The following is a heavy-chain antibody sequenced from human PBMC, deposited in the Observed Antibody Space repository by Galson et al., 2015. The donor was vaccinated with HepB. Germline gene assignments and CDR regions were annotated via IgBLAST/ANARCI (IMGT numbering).Heavy chain of an antibody. J-gene: IGHJ4*02. CDR3: ATASGVSVPASLDD. V-gene: IGHV1-24*01. CDR1: GYTLTELS. CDR2: FDPEDGET. D-gene: IGHD6-19*01. Sequence: SVKVSCKVSGYTLTELSIHWVRQAPGKGLEWMGGFDPEDGETICAQNFQGRLTMTEDTSTNTVYMDLSSLRSEDTAMYFCATASGVSVPASLDDWGQGTLVTVSS.